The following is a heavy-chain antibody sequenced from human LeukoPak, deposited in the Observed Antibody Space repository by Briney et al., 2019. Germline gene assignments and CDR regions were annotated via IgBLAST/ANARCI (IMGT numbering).Heavy chain of an antibody. CDR3: AKWAYYDSSGYYYVGAFDI. CDR1: GGSISSGSYY. V-gene: IGHV4-61*10. Sequence: SQTLSLTCTVSGGSISSGSYYWSWIRQPAGKGLEWIGYIYYSGSTNYNPSLKSRVTTSVDTSKNQFSLKLSSVTAADTAVYYCAKWAYYDSSGYYYVGAFDIWGQGTMVTVSS. CDR2: IYYSGST. D-gene: IGHD3-22*01. J-gene: IGHJ3*02.